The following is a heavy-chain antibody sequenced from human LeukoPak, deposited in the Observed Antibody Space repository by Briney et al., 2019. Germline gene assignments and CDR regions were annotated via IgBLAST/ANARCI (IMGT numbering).Heavy chain of an antibody. CDR3: TTDLSRLDRDYYDSSGTLDY. CDR2: IKSKTDGGTT. J-gene: IGHJ4*02. Sequence: GGSLRLSCAASGFTFSNAWMSWVRQAPGKGLEWVGRIKSKTDGGTTDYAAPVKGRFTISRDDSKNTLYLQMNSLKTEDTAVYYCTTDLSRLDRDYYDSSGTLDYWGQGTLVSVSS. V-gene: IGHV3-15*01. CDR1: GFTFSNAW. D-gene: IGHD3-22*01.